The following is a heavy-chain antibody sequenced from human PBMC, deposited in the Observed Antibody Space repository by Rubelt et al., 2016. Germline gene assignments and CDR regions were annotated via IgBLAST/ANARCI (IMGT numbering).Heavy chain of an antibody. D-gene: IGHD3-22*01. CDR1: GGSFSGYY. CDR3: ARGKEGLGVTMMDY. V-gene: IGHV4-34*01. Sequence: QVQLQQWGAGLLKPSETLSLTCAVYGGSFSGYYWSWIRQPPGKGLEWIGEINHSGSTNDNPPLKSRVTRSVDTSKNQFSPKLSTVTAADTAVYYCARGKEGLGVTMMDYWGQGTLVTVSS. CDR2: INHSGST. J-gene: IGHJ4*02.